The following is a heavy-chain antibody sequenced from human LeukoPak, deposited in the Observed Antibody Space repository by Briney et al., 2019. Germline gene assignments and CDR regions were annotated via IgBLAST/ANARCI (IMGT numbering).Heavy chain of an antibody. V-gene: IGHV4-59*01. J-gene: IGHJ4*02. Sequence: PSETLSLTCTVSGGSISNYYWSWIRQSPEKGLEWIGYIYHSGSVNYNPSLASRVTISVDTSKNQFSLKLASVTAADTAVYYCARGGGFGSPPGFWGQGTLVTVSS. CDR2: IYHSGSV. D-gene: IGHD1-26*01. CDR3: ARGGGFGSPPGF. CDR1: GGSISNYY.